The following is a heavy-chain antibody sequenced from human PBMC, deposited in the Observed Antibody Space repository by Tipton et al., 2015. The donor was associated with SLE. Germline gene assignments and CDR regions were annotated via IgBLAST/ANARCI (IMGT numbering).Heavy chain of an antibody. J-gene: IGHJ6*02. CDR1: GGTFSSYA. D-gene: IGHD2-8*01. V-gene: IGHV1-69*05. CDR3: AHITLSTSYYDMDV. Sequence: QSGPEVKKPGSSVKVSCKASGGTFSSYAISWVRQAPGQGLEWMGGIIPLFGTANYAQKFQGRVTITTNESTSTVYMELSSLRSDDTAIYYCAHITLSTSYYDMDVWGQGTTVTVSS. CDR2: IIPLFGTA.